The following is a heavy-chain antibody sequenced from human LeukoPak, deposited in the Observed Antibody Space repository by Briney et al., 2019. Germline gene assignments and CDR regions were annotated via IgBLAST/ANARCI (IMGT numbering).Heavy chain of an antibody. V-gene: IGHV3-30*18. D-gene: IGHD6-19*01. CDR3: AKDMYSSLNEIDY. CDR2: ISYNGSYK. J-gene: IGHJ4*02. Sequence: PGRSLRLSCAASEFTFRTYGMHWVRQAPGKGLEWVAVISYNGSYKFYADSVKGRFTISRDNSKSTLYLQMNSLRAEDTAIYYCAKDMYSSLNEIDYWGQGTLVTVSS. CDR1: EFTFRTYG.